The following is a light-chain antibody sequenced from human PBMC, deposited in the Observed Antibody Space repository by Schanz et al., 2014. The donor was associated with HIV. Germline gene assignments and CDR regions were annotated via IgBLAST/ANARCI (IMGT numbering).Light chain of an antibody. Sequence: QSALTQPPSASGSPGQSVTISCTGTSSDVGGYNYVSWYQQHPGKAPKLMIYEVSERPSGVPDRFSGSKSGTSVSLAISGLQSEDEADYYCAVWDDNLNGPVFGGGTKLTVL. V-gene: IGLV2-8*01. CDR2: EVS. CDR3: AVWDDNLNGPV. CDR1: SSDVGGYNY. J-gene: IGLJ2*01.